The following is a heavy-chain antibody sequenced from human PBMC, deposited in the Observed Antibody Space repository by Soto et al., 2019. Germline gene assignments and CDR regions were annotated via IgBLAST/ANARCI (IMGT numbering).Heavy chain of an antibody. CDR2: ISAYNGNT. CDR1: GYTFTSYS. CDR3: ARDGGYCSGGSCYWSSDYYYGLDV. J-gene: IGHJ6*02. Sequence: QVQLVQSGAEVKKPGASVKVSCKASGYTFTSYSISWVRQAPGQGLEWMGWISAYNGNTNYAQKLQGRVTMTTDTPTSTAYMELRSLRSDDTAVYYCARDGGYCSGGSCYWSSDYYYGLDVWGQGTTVIVSS. V-gene: IGHV1-18*01. D-gene: IGHD2-15*01.